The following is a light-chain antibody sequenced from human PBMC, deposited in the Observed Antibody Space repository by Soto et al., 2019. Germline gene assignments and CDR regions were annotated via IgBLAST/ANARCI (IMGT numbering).Light chain of an antibody. V-gene: IGKV1-5*03. Sequence: DIQMTQSRASLSASVGDRVSITCRAIQSISTWLAWYQQKPGKAPKLLIYKASSLESGVPSRFSGSGSGTQFTLTISSLQPDDFATFYCQQYINRWTFGQGTKVEIK. CDR2: KAS. CDR3: QQYINRWT. J-gene: IGKJ1*01. CDR1: QSISTW.